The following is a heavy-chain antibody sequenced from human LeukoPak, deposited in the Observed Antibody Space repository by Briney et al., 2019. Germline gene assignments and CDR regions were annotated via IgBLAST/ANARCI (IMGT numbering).Heavy chain of an antibody. CDR3: ARDGRGGWSQDFDY. CDR1: RGSFSGYY. J-gene: IGHJ4*02. D-gene: IGHD6-19*01. V-gene: IGHV4-34*01. Sequence: PSETLSLTCAVYRGSFSGYYWSWIRQPPGKGLEWIGEINHSGSTNYNPSLKSRVTISVDTSKNQFSLKLSSVTAADTAVYYCARDGRGGWSQDFDYWGQGTLVTVSS. CDR2: INHSGST.